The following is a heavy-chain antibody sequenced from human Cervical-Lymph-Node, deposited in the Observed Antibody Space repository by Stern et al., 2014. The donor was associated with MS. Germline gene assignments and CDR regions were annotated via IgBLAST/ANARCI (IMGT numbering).Heavy chain of an antibody. Sequence: EVQLLESGGGLVQPGGSLRLSCAASGFTFSSYSMNWVRQAPGKGLEWVSYISSSSSTIYYADSVKGRFTISRDNAKNSLYLQMNSLRDEDTAVYYCARDRGLMGVYYYGMDVWGQGTTVTVSS. J-gene: IGHJ6*02. CDR3: ARDRGLMGVYYYGMDV. CDR1: GFTFSSYS. V-gene: IGHV3-48*02. D-gene: IGHD1-26*01. CDR2: ISSSSSTI.